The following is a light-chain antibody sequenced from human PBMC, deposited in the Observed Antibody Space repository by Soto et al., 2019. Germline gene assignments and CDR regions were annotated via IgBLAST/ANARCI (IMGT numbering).Light chain of an antibody. Sequence: EIVLTQSPGTLSLSPGERATLSCRATQSVSSGYLAWYQHKPGQAPRLLMSGASSRATGIPDRFSGSGSGTDFTLTISRLEPEDFAVYYCQQCVRSPLTFGGGTKVEIK. CDR3: QQCVRSPLT. J-gene: IGKJ4*01. V-gene: IGKV3-20*01. CDR1: QSVSSGY. CDR2: GAS.